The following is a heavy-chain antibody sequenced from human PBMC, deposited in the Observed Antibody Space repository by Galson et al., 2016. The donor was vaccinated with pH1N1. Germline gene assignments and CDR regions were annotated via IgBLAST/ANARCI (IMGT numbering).Heavy chain of an antibody. CDR1: GYTFTTNY. J-gene: IGHJ4*02. V-gene: IGHV1-46*01. CDR2: IDPSGGGT. CDR3: TRDLGRRREY. Sequence: QSGAEVKKPGSSVKVSCKASGYTFTTNYIHWVRQAPGQGLEWMGVIDPSGGGTTYAQKFQARVTMTRDTSTSTVYMDLSSLKSEDTAVYYCTRDLGRRREYWGQGTLVTVSS. D-gene: IGHD1-26*01.